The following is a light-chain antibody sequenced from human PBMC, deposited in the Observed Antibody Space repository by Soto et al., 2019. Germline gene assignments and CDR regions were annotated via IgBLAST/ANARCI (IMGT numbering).Light chain of an antibody. CDR2: ATS. J-gene: IGKJ4*01. CDR3: QQYNNWPLT. Sequence: EIVLKQSPATLSVSPGERATLSCRASHRVSSYLAWYQQKPGQAPRLLIFATSTRATGIPARFSGSGSGTEFTLTISSLQSEDFAVYYCQQYNNWPLTFGGGTEVDI. V-gene: IGKV3-15*01. CDR1: HRVSSY.